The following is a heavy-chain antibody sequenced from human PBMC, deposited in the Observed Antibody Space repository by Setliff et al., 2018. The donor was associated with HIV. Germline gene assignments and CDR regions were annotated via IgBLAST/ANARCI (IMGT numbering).Heavy chain of an antibody. CDR1: GGPMRDYH. Sequence: SSETLSLTCTVSGGPMRDYHWSWIRQPPGKGLEWVGYIHYSGSTKYNTSLKRRVTMSVDTSKNQFSLKLNSVTAADTAVYYCARVDRVESAFDIWGQGTMVTVSS. V-gene: IGHV4-59*01. D-gene: IGHD2-15*01. J-gene: IGHJ3*02. CDR3: ARVDRVESAFDI. CDR2: IHYSGST.